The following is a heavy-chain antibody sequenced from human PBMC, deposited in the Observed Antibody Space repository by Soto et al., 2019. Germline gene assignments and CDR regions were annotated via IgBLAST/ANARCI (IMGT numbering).Heavy chain of an antibody. Sequence: GGSLRLSCAASGFSFSNYWMAWVRQAPGKGLEWVANINRDGGERYHADSARGRFTIFRDNSENSLYLQMNRLRAEDTAVYYCARDATFCLDCWGRGTLVTVSS. D-gene: IGHD3-9*01. V-gene: IGHV3-7*03. CDR1: GFSFSNYW. CDR3: ARDATFCLDC. J-gene: IGHJ1*01. CDR2: INRDGGER.